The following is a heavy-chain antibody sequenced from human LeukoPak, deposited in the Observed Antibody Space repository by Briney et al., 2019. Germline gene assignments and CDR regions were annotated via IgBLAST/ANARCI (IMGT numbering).Heavy chain of an antibody. V-gene: IGHV1-18*01. Sequence: ASVKVSCKASGYTFTSYGISWVRQAPGQGLEWMGWISTYNGDTNYAQKLQGRVTMTTDTSTSTAYMELRSLRSDDTAVYYCATVGPWSTTVTETSGFDPWGQGTLVTVSS. CDR2: ISTYNGDT. D-gene: IGHD4-17*01. CDR1: GYTFTSYG. J-gene: IGHJ5*02. CDR3: ATVGPWSTTVTETSGFDP.